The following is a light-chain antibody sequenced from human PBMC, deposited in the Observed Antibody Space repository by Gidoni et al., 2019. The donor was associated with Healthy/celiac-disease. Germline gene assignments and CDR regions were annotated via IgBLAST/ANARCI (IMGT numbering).Light chain of an antibody. CDR2: DAS. Sequence: EMVLPQSPATLSLSPGERATLSCRASQSVSSYLAWYQQKPGQAPRLLIYDASNRATGIPARFSGSGSGTDFALTISSLEPEEFSVYYCQQRSNWRGTFGPGTKVDIK. J-gene: IGKJ3*01. CDR1: QSVSSY. V-gene: IGKV3-11*01. CDR3: QQRSNWRGT.